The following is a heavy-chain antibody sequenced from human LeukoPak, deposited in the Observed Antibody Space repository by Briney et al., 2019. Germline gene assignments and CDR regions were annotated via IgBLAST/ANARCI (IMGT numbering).Heavy chain of an antibody. CDR1: GFTVSSNY. CDR2: INGDGRIT. CDR3: ARVRWGGLYYFDY. J-gene: IGHJ4*02. V-gene: IGHV3-74*01. D-gene: IGHD3-16*01. Sequence: GGSLRLSCAASGFTVSSNYMSWVRQAPGKGLEWVSRINGDGRITSYADSVKGRFSISRDNAKNTLYLQMNSLRAEDTAVYYCARVRWGGLYYFDYWGQGNLVTVSS.